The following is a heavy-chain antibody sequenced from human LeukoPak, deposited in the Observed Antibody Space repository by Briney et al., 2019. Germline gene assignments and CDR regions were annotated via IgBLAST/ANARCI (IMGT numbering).Heavy chain of an antibody. CDR2: IYYSGST. V-gene: IGHV4-59*08. J-gene: IGHJ4*02. D-gene: IGHD3-10*01. CDR1: GGSISSYY. Sequence: PSETLSPTCTVSGGSISSYYWSWIRQPPGKGLEWIGYIYYSGSTNYNPSLKSRVTISVDTSKNQFSLKLSSVTAADTAVYYCARGDGEDRFDYWGQGTLVTVSS. CDR3: ARGDGEDRFDY.